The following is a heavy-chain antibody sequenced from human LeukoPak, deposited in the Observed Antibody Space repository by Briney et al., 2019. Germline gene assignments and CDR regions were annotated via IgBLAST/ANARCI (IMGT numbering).Heavy chain of an antibody. D-gene: IGHD2-2*01. CDR2: ISSSSSYI. CDR3: ARVMHQLLLEGAFDI. Sequence: GGSLRLSCAASGFTFSSYSMNWVRQAPGKGLEWVSSISSSSSYIYYADSVKGRFTISRDNAKNSLYLQMNSLRAEDTAVYYCARVMHQLLLEGAFDIWGQGTMVTVSS. J-gene: IGHJ3*02. V-gene: IGHV3-21*01. CDR1: GFTFSSYS.